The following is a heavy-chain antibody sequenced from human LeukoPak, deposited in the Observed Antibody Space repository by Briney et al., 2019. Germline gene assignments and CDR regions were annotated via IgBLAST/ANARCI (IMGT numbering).Heavy chain of an antibody. CDR2: IKQDGSEK. J-gene: IGHJ3*02. Sequence: GGSLRLSCAASGFTFSSYGIHWVRQAPGKGLEWVANIKQDGSEKYYVDSVKGRFTISRDNAKNSLYLQMNSLRAEDTAVYYCARNNWGFHDAFDIWGQGTMVTVSS. D-gene: IGHD3-16*01. CDR1: GFTFSSYG. V-gene: IGHV3-7*01. CDR3: ARNNWGFHDAFDI.